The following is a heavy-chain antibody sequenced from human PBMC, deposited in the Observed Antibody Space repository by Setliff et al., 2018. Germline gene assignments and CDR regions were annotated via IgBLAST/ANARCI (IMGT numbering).Heavy chain of an antibody. Sequence: ASVKVSCKASGYNFRNYAFAWVRQAPGQGLEWVGWISVYNGDTNYAQKFQGRATLTTDTSTSTAYMALRRLTSDDASFYYCARAPSVELVPIRTNSWFTYWGQGTLVTVSS. CDR2: ISVYNGDT. CDR1: GYNFRNYA. J-gene: IGHJ4*02. D-gene: IGHD2-8*01. V-gene: IGHV1-18*01. CDR3: ARAPSVELVPIRTNSWFTY.